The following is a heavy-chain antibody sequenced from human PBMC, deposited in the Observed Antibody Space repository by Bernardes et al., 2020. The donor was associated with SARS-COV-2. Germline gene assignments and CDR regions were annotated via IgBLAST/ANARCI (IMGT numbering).Heavy chain of an antibody. Sequence: SVKVYCKVSGYTLTELSMHWVRQAPGKGLEWMGGFDPEDGETIYAQKFQGRVTMTEDTSTDTAYMELSSLRSEDTAVYYCATGASLVWTNWFDPWGQGTLVTVSS. V-gene: IGHV1-24*01. D-gene: IGHD3-16*01. CDR1: GYTLTELS. CDR3: ATGASLVWTNWFDP. J-gene: IGHJ5*02. CDR2: FDPEDGET.